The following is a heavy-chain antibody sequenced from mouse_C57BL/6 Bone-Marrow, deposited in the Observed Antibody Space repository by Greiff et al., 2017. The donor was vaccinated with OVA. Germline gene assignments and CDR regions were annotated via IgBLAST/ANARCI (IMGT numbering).Heavy chain of an antibody. Sequence: EVQLQQSGPELVKPGASVKISCKASGYTFTDYYMNWVKQSHGQSLEWIGDLNPNNGGTSYNQKFKGKATLTVDKSSSTAYMELRSLTSEDSAVYYWARLFYAMDYWGQGTSVTVSS. CDR3: ARLFYAMDY. V-gene: IGHV1-26*01. CDR1: GYTFTDYY. CDR2: LNPNNGGT. J-gene: IGHJ4*01.